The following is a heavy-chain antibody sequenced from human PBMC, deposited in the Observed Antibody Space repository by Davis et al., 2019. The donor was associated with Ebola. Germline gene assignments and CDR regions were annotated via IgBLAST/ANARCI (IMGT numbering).Heavy chain of an antibody. V-gene: IGHV4-61*01. CDR3: ARVVVAATLRLFDY. CDR2: IYYSGST. Sequence: PSETLSLTCTVSGGSVSSGSYYWSWIRQPPGKGLEWIGYIYYSGSTNYNPSLKSRVTISVDTSKNQFSLKLSSVTAADTAVYYCARVVVAATLRLFDYWGQGTLVTVSS. D-gene: IGHD2-15*01. CDR1: GGSVSSGSYY. J-gene: IGHJ4*02.